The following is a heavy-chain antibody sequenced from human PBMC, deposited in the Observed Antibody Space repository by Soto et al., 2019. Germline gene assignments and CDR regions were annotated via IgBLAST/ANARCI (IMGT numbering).Heavy chain of an antibody. V-gene: IGHV4-30-4*01. CDR3: ARDMGSAMTTRIFDH. CDR2: IYYGEST. Sequence: QVLVQESGPGLVKPSHTLTLSCTVSGGSVHSGNHYWNWILQPPGKGLEWIGYIYYGESTYYNPSLKSRATISVDTSQSRFSLRLTSVTAADTAVYYCARDMGSAMTTRIFDHWGQGTLVTVSS. D-gene: IGHD4-17*01. J-gene: IGHJ4*02. CDR1: GGSVHSGNHY.